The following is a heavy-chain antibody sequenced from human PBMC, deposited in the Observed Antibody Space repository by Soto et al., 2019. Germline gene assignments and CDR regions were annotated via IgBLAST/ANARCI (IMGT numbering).Heavy chain of an antibody. J-gene: IGHJ4*02. CDR1: GGSISSSNYY. CDR2: IYYSGST. D-gene: IGHD3-10*01. CDR3: ASERHYDGSGSPRFDY. V-gene: IGHV4-39*01. Sequence: QLQLQESGPGLVKPSETLSLTCTVSGGSISSSNYYWGWIRQPPGKGLEWIGSIYYSGSTYYNPSLKSRVTISVGTSKNQFSLKLSSVTAADTAVYYCASERHYDGSGSPRFDYWGQGTLVTVSS.